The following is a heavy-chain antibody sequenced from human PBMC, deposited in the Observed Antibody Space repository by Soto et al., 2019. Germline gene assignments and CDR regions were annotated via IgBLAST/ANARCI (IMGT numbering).Heavy chain of an antibody. J-gene: IGHJ5*02. CDR1: GFFFSNWR. Sequence: TGGSLRLSCVASGFFFSNWRMHWVRQAPGEGLEWVSVIWFDGKTTDYADSVKGRFTISRDNAKHTLYLQMNSLRTEDTAIYYCARYDDYIHYDHWGQGTPVTVSS. CDR3: ARYDDYIHYDH. V-gene: IGHV3-33*01. D-gene: IGHD4-4*01. CDR2: IWFDGKTT.